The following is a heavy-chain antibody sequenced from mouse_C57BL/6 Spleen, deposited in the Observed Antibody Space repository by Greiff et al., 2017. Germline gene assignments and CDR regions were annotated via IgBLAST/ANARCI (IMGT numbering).Heavy chain of an antibody. CDR1: GYTFTSYG. Sequence: VKLMESGAELARPGASVKLSCKASGYTFTSYGISWVKQRTGQGLEWIGEIYPRSGNTYYNEKFKGKATLTADKSSSTAYMELRSLTSEDSAVYFCAREVSGNWDGFDYWGQGTTLTVSS. D-gene: IGHD4-1*01. CDR3: AREVSGNWDGFDY. V-gene: IGHV1-81*01. J-gene: IGHJ2*01. CDR2: IYPRSGNT.